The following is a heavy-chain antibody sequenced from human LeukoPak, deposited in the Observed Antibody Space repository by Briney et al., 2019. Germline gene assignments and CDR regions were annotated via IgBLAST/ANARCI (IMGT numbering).Heavy chain of an antibody. J-gene: IGHJ4*02. V-gene: IGHV1-3*01. CDR3: ARGSTSDWPLDH. CDR1: RYTFSDYA. Sequence: GASVKVSCKASRYTFSDYAMHWVRQAPGQRFERMGWIDAGNGDTRYSQKFQGRVTITRDTSASTAYIELRSLRSEDTAMYYCARGSTSDWPLDHWGQETLVTISS. D-gene: IGHD2-2*01. CDR2: IDAGNGDT.